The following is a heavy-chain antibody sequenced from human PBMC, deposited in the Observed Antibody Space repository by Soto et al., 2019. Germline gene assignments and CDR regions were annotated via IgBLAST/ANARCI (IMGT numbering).Heavy chain of an antibody. D-gene: IGHD1-26*01. J-gene: IGHJ4*02. V-gene: IGHV4-59*01. Sequence: QVQLQESGPGLVKPSETLSLTCTVSGGSISSYYWSWIRQPPGKGLELIGFISYRGSTSYNPSLKSRVTISVDTSTNQFSLKVRSVTAADTAVYYCARYSGTYFVYWGQGTLVTVSS. CDR1: GGSISSYY. CDR3: ARYSGTYFVY. CDR2: ISYRGST.